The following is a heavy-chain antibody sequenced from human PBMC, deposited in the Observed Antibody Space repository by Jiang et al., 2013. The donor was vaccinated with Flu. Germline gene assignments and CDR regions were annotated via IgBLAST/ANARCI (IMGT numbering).Heavy chain of an antibody. Sequence: VQLVESGGGLVQPGGSLRLSCAASGFTFSSYWMHWVRQVPGKGLVWVSRINTDGSRTTYADSVKGRFTISRDNAKNTLYLQMNSLRAEDTALYYCARVQTGRYDWCDPWGQGTLVTVSS. CDR2: INTDGSRT. D-gene: IGHD1-26*01. J-gene: IGHJ5*02. CDR3: ARVQTGRYDWCDP. CDR1: GFTFSSYW. V-gene: IGHV3-74*01.